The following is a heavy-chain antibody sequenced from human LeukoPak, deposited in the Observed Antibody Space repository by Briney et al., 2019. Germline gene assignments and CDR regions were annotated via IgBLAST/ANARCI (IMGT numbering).Heavy chain of an antibody. CDR2: IYYSGST. CDR1: GGSISSSSYY. J-gene: IGHJ4*02. CDR3: ARDPRRIAAAGKEVDY. Sequence: SETLSLTCTVSGGSISSSSYYWGWIRQPPGKGLEWIGSIYYSGSTYYNPPLKSRVTISVDTSKNQFSLKLSSVTAADTAVYYCARDPRRIAAAGKEVDYWGQGTLVTVSS. D-gene: IGHD6-13*01. V-gene: IGHV4-39*07.